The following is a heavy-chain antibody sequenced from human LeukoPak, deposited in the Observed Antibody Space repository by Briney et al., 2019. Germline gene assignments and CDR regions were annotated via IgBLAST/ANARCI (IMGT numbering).Heavy chain of an antibody. CDR1: GFTVSSNY. J-gene: IGHJ4*02. V-gene: IGHV3-53*01. CDR3: AGHPSRRELNY. D-gene: IGHD1-26*01. Sequence: GGSLRLSCAASGFTVSSNYMSWVRQAPGKGLEWVSVIYSDGSTYYADSVKGRFTISRDNSKNTLYLQMNSLRAEDTAVYYCAGHPSRRELNYWGQGTLVTVSS. CDR2: IYSDGST.